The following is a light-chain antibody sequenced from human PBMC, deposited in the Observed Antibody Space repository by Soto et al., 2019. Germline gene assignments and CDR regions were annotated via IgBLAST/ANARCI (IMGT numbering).Light chain of an antibody. J-gene: IGLJ1*01. Sequence: QSALTQPASVSGSPGQSITISCTGTSSDIGGYNYVSWYQQHPGKAPKLIIFEVSDRPSGVSNRFSGSKSGNTASLTISGLQAEDEADYYCVSYTSIITFSVFGTGTKVTVL. CDR2: EVS. CDR1: SSDIGGYNY. V-gene: IGLV2-14*01. CDR3: VSYTSIITFSV.